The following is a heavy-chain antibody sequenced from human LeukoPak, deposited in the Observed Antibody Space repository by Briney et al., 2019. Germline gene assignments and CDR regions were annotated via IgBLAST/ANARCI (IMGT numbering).Heavy chain of an antibody. CDR3: VRAVGITGTRGRWFDP. D-gene: IGHD1-7*01. CDR2: ISAYNGNT. V-gene: IGHV1-18*01. CDR1: GYTFTSYG. Sequence: GASVKVSCKASGYTFTSYGISWVRQAPGQGLEWMGWISAYNGNTNYAQKLQGRVTMTTDTSTSTAYMELRSLRSDDTAVYYCVRAVGITGTRGRWFDPWGQGTLVTVSS. J-gene: IGHJ5*02.